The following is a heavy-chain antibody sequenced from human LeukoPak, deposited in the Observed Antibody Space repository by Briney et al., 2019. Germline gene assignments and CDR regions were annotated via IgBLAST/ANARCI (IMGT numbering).Heavy chain of an antibody. Sequence: PGGSLRLSCAASGFTFSSYGMHWVRQAPGKGLEWVAFIRYDGSNKYYADSVKGRFTISRDNSKNTLYLQMNSLRAEDTAVYYCAKGPGSSWQHLDYWGQGTLVTVSS. CDR3: AKGPGSSWQHLDY. CDR2: IRYDGSNK. CDR1: GFTFSSYG. J-gene: IGHJ4*02. V-gene: IGHV3-30*02. D-gene: IGHD6-13*01.